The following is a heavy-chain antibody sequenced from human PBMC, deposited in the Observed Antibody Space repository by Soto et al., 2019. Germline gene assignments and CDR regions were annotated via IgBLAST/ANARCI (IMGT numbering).Heavy chain of an antibody. D-gene: IGHD6-19*01. CDR3: AKDSWGGTVSGWSHDY. V-gene: IGHV3-23*01. CDR1: GFTFSNYP. Sequence: GGSLRLSCAASGFTFSNYPMSWVRQAPGKGLEWVSVISGSGAFYADSVKGPFTISRDPSKNTLYLQMNSLRGDATAVYYCAKDSWGGTVSGWSHDYWGQGTLVTVSS. CDR2: ISGSGA. J-gene: IGHJ4*02.